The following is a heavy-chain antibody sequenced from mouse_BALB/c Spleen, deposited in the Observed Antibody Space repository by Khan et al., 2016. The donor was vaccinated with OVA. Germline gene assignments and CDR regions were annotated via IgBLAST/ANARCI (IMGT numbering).Heavy chain of an antibody. V-gene: IGHV3-1*02. CDR2: IHYSGST. Sequence: EVKLQESGPDLVKPSQSISLTCTVTGYSITSGYSWHWIRQFPGNKLEWMGYIHYSGSTNYNPSLKSRISITRDTSKNQFFLQLNSVTTEDTATYYCARSGTTVVAYWYFDVWGAGTTVTVSS. D-gene: IGHD1-1*01. CDR3: ARSGTTVVAYWYFDV. CDR1: GYSITSGYS. J-gene: IGHJ1*01.